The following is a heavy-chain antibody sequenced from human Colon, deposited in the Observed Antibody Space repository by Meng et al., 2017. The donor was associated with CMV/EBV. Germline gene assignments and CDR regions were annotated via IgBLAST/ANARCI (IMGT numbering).Heavy chain of an antibody. J-gene: IGHJ4*02. D-gene: IGHD2-21*01. Sequence: GESLKISCEASGFTFSSSTMNWVRQAPGKGLEWVPSISSLSNDIYYSDTVKGRFTISRDNAKNSLYLEMNSLGAEDTAVYFCARGCVTPCGGLSLWGQGTLVTVSS. V-gene: IGHV3-21*01. CDR2: ISSLSNDI. CDR1: GFTFSSST. CDR3: ARGCVTPCGGLSL.